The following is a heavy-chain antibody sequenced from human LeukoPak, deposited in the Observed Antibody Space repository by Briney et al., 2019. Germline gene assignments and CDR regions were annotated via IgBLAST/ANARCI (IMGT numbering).Heavy chain of an antibody. J-gene: IGHJ4*02. D-gene: IGHD4-17*01. CDR2: FSANGGSA. Sequence: GGSLRLSCAASGFTFSTYAMSWVRQAPGKGLEWVSGFSANGGSAYYADSVKGRFPISRDNSKNTLYLLMNSLRAEDTAVYYCAKWDGDYGWGGRHFDYWGQGTLVTVSS. V-gene: IGHV3-23*01. CDR3: AKWDGDYGWGGRHFDY. CDR1: GFTFSTYA.